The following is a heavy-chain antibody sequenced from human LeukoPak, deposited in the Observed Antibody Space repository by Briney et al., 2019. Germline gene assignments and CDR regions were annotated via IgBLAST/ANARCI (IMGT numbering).Heavy chain of an antibody. J-gene: IGHJ5*02. CDR1: GYNFTNYA. V-gene: IGHV7-4-1*02. D-gene: IGHD6-19*01. Sequence: ASVKVSCKASGYNFTNYAMNWVRQAPGQGLEWMGWINTNTGNPTYAQAFTGRFVFSLDTSVSTAYLQISSLAPEDTALYYCARKPWRDIAVADSWFDPWGQGTLVTVSS. CDR2: INTNTGNP. CDR3: ARKPWRDIAVADSWFDP.